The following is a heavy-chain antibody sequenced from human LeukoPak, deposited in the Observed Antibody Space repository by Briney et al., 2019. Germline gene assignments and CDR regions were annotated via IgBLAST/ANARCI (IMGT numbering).Heavy chain of an antibody. CDR3: ARADGLLLGF. J-gene: IGHJ4*02. CDR2: ISGSGGST. V-gene: IGHV3-23*01. Sequence: GGSLRLSCAASGFTFSSSAMSWVRQVPGKGLEWVSAISGSGGSTYYADSVKGRFTISRDNSKNTLYLQMNSLRAEDTAVYYCARADGLLLGFWGQGALVTVSS. CDR1: GFTFSSSA. D-gene: IGHD2-8*01.